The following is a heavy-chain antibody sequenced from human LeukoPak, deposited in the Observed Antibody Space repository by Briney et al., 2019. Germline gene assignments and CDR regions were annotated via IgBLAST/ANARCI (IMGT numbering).Heavy chain of an antibody. Sequence: SETLSLTCTVSGGSISSYYWSWIRQPPGKGLEWIGYIYYSGRTSYNPSLESRVTISVDTSKNQFSLKLTSVTAAGTAVYYCARVRYSSSWSQLDYWGQGTLVTVSS. CDR1: GGSISSYY. CDR3: ARVRYSSSWSQLDY. CDR2: IYYSGRT. D-gene: IGHD6-13*01. V-gene: IGHV4-59*01. J-gene: IGHJ4*02.